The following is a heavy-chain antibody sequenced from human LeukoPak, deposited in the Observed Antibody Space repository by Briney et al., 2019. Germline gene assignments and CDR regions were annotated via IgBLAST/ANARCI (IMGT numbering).Heavy chain of an antibody. CDR3: ARRRVSQNYCSGGTCYSVFWYFDL. CDR2: RYYSGST. CDR1: GGSISSNTYY. D-gene: IGHD2-15*01. V-gene: IGHV4-39*01. Sequence: SETLSLTCTVSGGSISSNTYYWGWIRQPPGKGLEWIGSRYYSGSTYYNPSLKSRVTISVDTSKNQFPLKLSSVTAADTAVYYCARRRVSQNYCSGGTCYSVFWYFDLWGRGTLVTVSS. J-gene: IGHJ2*01.